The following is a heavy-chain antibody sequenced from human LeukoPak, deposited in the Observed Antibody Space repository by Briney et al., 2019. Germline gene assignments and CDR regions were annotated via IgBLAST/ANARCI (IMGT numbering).Heavy chain of an antibody. J-gene: IGHJ4*02. CDR2: IWYDGSNK. CDR1: GFTFSSYV. CDR3: ARDYSGSYGYFDY. Sequence: GGSLRLSCAASGFTFSSYVMHWVRQAPGKGLEWVAVIWYDGSNKYYADSVKGRFTISRDNSKNTLYLQMNSLRAEDTAVYYCARDYSGSYGYFDYWGQGTLVTVSS. D-gene: IGHD1-26*01. V-gene: IGHV3-33*08.